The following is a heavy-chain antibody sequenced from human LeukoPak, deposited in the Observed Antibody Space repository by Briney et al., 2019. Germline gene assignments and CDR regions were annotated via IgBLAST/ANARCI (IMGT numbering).Heavy chain of an antibody. J-gene: IGHJ5*02. CDR2: ISGSGGST. CDR3: AKGTIFGVFTPFDP. D-gene: IGHD3-3*01. CDR1: GYTFSTYA. Sequence: GGSLRLSCAASGYTFSTYAMSWVRQAPGKGLEWVSAISGSGGSTYYAASVEGRFTISRDNSKNTLYLQMNSLRAEDKAVYYCAKGTIFGVFTPFDPWGQGTLVTVSS. V-gene: IGHV3-23*01.